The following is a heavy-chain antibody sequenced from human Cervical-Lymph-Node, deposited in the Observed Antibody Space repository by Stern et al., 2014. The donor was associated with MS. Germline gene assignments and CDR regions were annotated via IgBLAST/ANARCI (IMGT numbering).Heavy chain of an antibody. V-gene: IGHV3-30*01. CDR1: GFTFSYHA. D-gene: IGHD5-12*01. CDR2: ISYDGSDK. J-gene: IGHJ4*02. CDR3: ARGGAVATSDYYFDY. Sequence: VQLVESGGGVVQPGRSLRLSCAASGFTFSYHAMHWVRQAPGKGLAWVAVISYDGSDKNDADSVKGRFTISRDNSRNTLYLQMNSLRVDDTAVYYCARGGAVATSDYYFDYWGQGILVTVSS.